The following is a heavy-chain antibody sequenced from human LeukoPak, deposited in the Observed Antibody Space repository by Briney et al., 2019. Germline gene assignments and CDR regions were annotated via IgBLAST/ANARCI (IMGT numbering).Heavy chain of an antibody. CDR1: GYSISSGYY. V-gene: IGHV4-38-2*02. J-gene: IGHJ4*02. CDR2: IYHSGST. CDR3: ARGGSYYPFDY. Sequence: SETLSLTCTVSGYSISSGYYWGWIRQPPGEGLEWIGSIYHSGSTYYNPSLKSRVTISVDTSKNQFSLKLSSVTAADTAVYYCARGGSYYPFDYWGQGTLVTVSS. D-gene: IGHD1-26*01.